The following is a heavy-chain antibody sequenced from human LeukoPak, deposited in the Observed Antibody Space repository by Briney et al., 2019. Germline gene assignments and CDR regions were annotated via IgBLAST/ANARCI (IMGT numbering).Heavy chain of an antibody. CDR2: IKQDGSEK. J-gene: IGHJ4*02. D-gene: IGHD2-15*01. CDR3: ARDRSRYCSGGSCSRFDY. Sequence: PGGSLSLSCAASGFTFSSYWMSWVRQAPGKGLEWVANIKQDGSEKYYVDSVKGRFTISRDNAKNSLYLQMNSLRAEDTAVYYCARDRSRYCSGGSCSRFDYWGQGTLVTVSS. V-gene: IGHV3-7*04. CDR1: GFTFSSYW.